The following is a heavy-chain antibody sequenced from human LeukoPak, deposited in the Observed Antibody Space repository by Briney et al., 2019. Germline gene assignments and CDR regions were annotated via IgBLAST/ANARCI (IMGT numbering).Heavy chain of an antibody. J-gene: IGHJ4*02. CDR2: ISSSSSTI. D-gene: IGHD3-3*01. V-gene: IGHV3-48*04. CDR3: ARMGVVITRAFDY. Sequence: GGSLRLSCAASGFTFSSYSMNWVRQAPGKGLEWVSYISSSSSTIYYADSVKGRFTISRDNAKNSLYLQMNSLRAADTAVYYCARMGVVITRAFDYWGQGTLVTVSS. CDR1: GFTFSSYS.